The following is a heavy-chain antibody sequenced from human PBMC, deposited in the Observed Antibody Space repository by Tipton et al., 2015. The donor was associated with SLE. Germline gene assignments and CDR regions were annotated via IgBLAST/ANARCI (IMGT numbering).Heavy chain of an antibody. J-gene: IGHJ6*03. CDR1: GGSFSGYY. Sequence: LRLSCAVYGGSFSGYYWSWIRQPPGKGLEWIGDVNHGERTNYNPSLKSRVTISLDTSKNQFALKLSSVTAADTAVYYCASYRNRGDWYYMDVWGQGTTVTVS. V-gene: IGHV4-34*09. CDR2: VNHGERT. D-gene: IGHD2-21*01. CDR3: ASYRNRGDWYYMDV.